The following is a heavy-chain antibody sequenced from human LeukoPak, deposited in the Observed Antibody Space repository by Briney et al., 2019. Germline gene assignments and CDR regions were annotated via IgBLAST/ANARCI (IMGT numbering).Heavy chain of an antibody. CDR3: AGGGAARPDY. Sequence: GGSLRLSCVVSGFTFSYFGMNWVRQAPGKGLEWVSYISSNSRTVDYADSVKGRLTISRDNARNSLYLQMNTLRVEDTAVYFCAGGGAARPDYWGRGTLVTVSS. V-gene: IGHV3-48*01. CDR1: GFTFSYFG. CDR2: ISSNSRTV. D-gene: IGHD6-6*01. J-gene: IGHJ4*02.